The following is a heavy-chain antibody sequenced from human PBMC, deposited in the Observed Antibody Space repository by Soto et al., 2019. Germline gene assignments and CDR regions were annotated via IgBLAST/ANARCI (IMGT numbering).Heavy chain of an antibody. V-gene: IGHV4-59*01. CDR1: GGSISIYY. CDR2: VHYSGTT. J-gene: IGHJ4*02. Sequence: SETLSLTCTVSGGSISIYYWNWIRQPPGKGLEWIGYVHYSGTTSYNPSVESRVTISLDTSKNQFSLRLTSVTAADTAVYYCARRWSGTDYWGQGTLVTVSS. D-gene: IGHD3-10*01. CDR3: ARRWSGTDY.